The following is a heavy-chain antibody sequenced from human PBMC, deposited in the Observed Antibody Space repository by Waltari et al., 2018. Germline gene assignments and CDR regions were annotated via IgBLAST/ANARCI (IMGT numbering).Heavy chain of an antibody. D-gene: IGHD3-10*01. CDR3: ARSHPQAPRLPELRYYGSGSYDYYYGMDV. Sequence: SGAEVKKPGASVKVSCKASGYTFTSYDINWVRQATGQGLEWLGWMNPNSGNTGYAQKFQGRVTITRNTSISTAYMELSSLRSEDTAVYYCARSHPQAPRLPELRYYGSGSYDYYYGMDVWGQGTTVTVSS. CDR2: MNPNSGNT. V-gene: IGHV1-8*03. J-gene: IGHJ6*02. CDR1: GYTFTSYD.